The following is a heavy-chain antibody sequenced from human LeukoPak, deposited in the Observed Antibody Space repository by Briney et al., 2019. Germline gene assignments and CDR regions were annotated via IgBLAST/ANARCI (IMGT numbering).Heavy chain of an antibody. CDR2: IYYSGST. V-gene: IGHV4-39*07. D-gene: IGHD2/OR15-2a*01. J-gene: IGHJ4*02. CDR1: GGSISSSSYY. CDR3: FLRGHSNDY. Sequence: SETLSLTCTVSGGSISSSSYYWGWIRQPPGKGLEWIGSIYYSGSTYYNPSLKSRVTISVDTSKNQFSLKLSSVTAADTAVYYCFLRGHSNDYWGQGTLVTVSS.